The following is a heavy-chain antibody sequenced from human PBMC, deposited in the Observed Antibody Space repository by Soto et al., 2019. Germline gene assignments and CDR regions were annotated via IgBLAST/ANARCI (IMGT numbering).Heavy chain of an antibody. CDR2: IYYSGST. CDR3: ASHDRSGAAYYGIAA. J-gene: IGHJ6*02. CDR1: AGSMSRRTYY. Sequence: SEARCLRCSGSAGSMSRRTYYGCCLRQATAKRLEWIGSIYYSGSTYYNPSLKSPVTISVDTSKNQFSMKLSSVTAADKAVYYCASHDRSGAAYYGIAAWGQATTV. D-gene: IGHD3-22*01. V-gene: IGHV4-39*01.